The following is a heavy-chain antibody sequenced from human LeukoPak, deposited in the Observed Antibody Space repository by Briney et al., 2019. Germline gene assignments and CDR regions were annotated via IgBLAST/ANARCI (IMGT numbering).Heavy chain of an antibody. D-gene: IGHD1-26*01. Sequence: GASVKVSCKVSGYTLTELSMHWVRQAPGKGLEWMGGFGPEDGETIYAQKFQGRVTMTEDTSTDTAYMELSSLRSEDTAVYYCATAPIVGATFIDYWGQGTLVTVSS. V-gene: IGHV1-24*01. CDR1: GYTLTELS. CDR2: FGPEDGET. CDR3: ATAPIVGATFIDY. J-gene: IGHJ4*02.